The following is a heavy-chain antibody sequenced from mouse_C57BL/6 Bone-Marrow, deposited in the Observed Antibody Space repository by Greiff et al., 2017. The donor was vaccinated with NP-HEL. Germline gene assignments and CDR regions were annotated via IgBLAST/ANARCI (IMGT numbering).Heavy chain of an antibody. V-gene: IGHV1-69*01. CDR3: ARRITTVVLDY. CDR1: GYTFTSYW. J-gene: IGHJ2*01. D-gene: IGHD1-1*01. Sequence: QVHVKQPGAELVMPGASVKLSCKASGYTFTSYWMHWVKQRPGQGLEWIGEIDPSDSYTNYNQKFKGKSTLTVDKSSSTAYMQLSSLTSEDSAVYYCARRITTVVLDYWGQGTTLTVSS. CDR2: IDPSDSYT.